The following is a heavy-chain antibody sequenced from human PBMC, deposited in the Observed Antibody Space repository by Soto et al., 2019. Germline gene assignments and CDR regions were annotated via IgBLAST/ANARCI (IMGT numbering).Heavy chain of an antibody. CDR1: GFTFSSYW. Sequence: GGSLRLSCAASGFTFSSYWMSWVRQAPGKGLEWVANIKQDGSEKYYVDSVKGRFTISRDNAKNSLYLQMNSLRAEDTAVYYCARERAYCGGDCSRTSYYYYYGMDVWGQGTTVTVSS. V-gene: IGHV3-7*01. CDR2: IKQDGSEK. J-gene: IGHJ6*02. D-gene: IGHD2-21*02. CDR3: ARERAYCGGDCSRTSYYYYYGMDV.